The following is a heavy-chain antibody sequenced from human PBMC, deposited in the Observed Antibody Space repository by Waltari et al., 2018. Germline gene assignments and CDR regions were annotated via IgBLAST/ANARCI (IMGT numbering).Heavy chain of an antibody. D-gene: IGHD1-7*01. Sequence: QLQLQESGPGLVKPSETPSLTCTVPSVPLSSRGYYWGWVRQPTGKGLEWMGSIYYSGNTYYNPSLKNRVTISVDTSKNQFSLKVTSVTAADTAVYYCAKVWKNYRTDYWGQGTLVTVSS. J-gene: IGHJ4*02. CDR2: IYYSGNT. CDR1: SVPLSSRGYY. CDR3: AKVWKNYRTDY. V-gene: IGHV4-39*07.